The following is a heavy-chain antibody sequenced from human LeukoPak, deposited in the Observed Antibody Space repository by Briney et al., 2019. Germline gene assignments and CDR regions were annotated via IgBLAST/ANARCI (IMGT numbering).Heavy chain of an antibody. CDR3: AGQVGVSSSTSCYPCFAY. CDR1: GVSFSSYS. CDR2: IYFTGNT. Sequence: SETLSLTCTVSGVSFSSYSRSWIRQPPGKGLEWIGYIYFTGNTNYNPSLRSRVTISGDTSKNQFSLKLNSLTAADTAVYYLAGQVGVSSSTSCYPCFAYWGQGTLVTVSS. J-gene: IGHJ4*02. V-gene: IGHV4-59*08. D-gene: IGHD2-2*01.